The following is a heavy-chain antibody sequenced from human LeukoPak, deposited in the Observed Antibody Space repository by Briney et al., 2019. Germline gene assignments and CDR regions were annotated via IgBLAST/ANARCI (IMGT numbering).Heavy chain of an antibody. D-gene: IGHD4-23*01. J-gene: IGHJ3*02. CDR2: IYTSGST. CDR3: ATSLGGKGADAFDI. V-gene: IGHV4-4*07. CDR1: GGSISSYY. Sequence: SETLSLTCTVSGGSISSYYWSWIRQPAGKGLEWIGRIYTSGSTNYNPSLKSRVTMSVDTSKNQFSLKLSSVTAADTAVYYCATSLGGKGADAFDIRGQGTMVTVSS.